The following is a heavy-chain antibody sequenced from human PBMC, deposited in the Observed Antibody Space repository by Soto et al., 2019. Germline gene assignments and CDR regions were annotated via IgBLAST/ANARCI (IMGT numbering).Heavy chain of an antibody. CDR3: ATRIDHKYSPSSRPDPTCMDF. CDR2: IYPGESDT. J-gene: IGHJ4*02. Sequence: PGESLKISCKGSGKMSTTYSVCWLRQVTGKGLEWGGIIYPGESDTQYSPSFQGLVTISADKSINTAYLQWNSLQASDTAIYYCATRIDHKYSPSSRPDPTCMDFWGQGTLVTVFS. CDR1: GKMSTTYS. D-gene: IGHD2-8*01. V-gene: IGHV5-51*01.